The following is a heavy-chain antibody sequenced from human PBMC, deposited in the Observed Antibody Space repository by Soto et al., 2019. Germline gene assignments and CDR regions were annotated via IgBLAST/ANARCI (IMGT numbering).Heavy chain of an antibody. CDR3: ARDYKLYYYDSSGYGY. D-gene: IGHD3-22*01. Sequence: ASVKVSCKASGYTFTSYGISWVRQAPGQGLEWMGGIIPIFGTANYAQKFQGRVTITADESTSTAYMELSSLRSEDTAVYYCARDYKLYYYDSSGYGYWGQGTLVTVSS. CDR1: GYTFTSYG. V-gene: IGHV1-69*13. CDR2: IIPIFGTA. J-gene: IGHJ4*02.